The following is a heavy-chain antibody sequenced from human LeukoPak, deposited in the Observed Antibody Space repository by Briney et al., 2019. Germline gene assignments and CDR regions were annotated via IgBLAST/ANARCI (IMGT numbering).Heavy chain of an antibody. CDR1: GGSFSSGDYY. D-gene: IGHD3-9*01. V-gene: IGHV4-30-4*08. Sequence: SETLSLTCTVSGGSFSSGDYYWSWIRQPPGKGLEWIGYIYYSGSTYYNPSLKSRVTISVDTSKNQFSLKLSSVTAADTAVYYCARVHRTYDILTGYFYYFDYWGQGTLVTVSS. CDR3: ARVHRTYDILTGYFYYFDY. CDR2: IYYSGST. J-gene: IGHJ4*02.